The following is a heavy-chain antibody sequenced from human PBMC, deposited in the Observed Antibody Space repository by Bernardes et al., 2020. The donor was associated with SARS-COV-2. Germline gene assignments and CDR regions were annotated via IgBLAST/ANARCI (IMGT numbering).Heavy chain of an antibody. D-gene: IGHD6-6*01. Sequence: GGSLRLSWAVAGLTIGDYYMSWIRQAPGRGLEWVSYITTSTYTNYADSVRGRFTFSRDNAKNSLNLQMNSLRADDTAVYYCAIEGASNVFDMWGQGTMVNDSS. J-gene: IGHJ3*02. CDR1: GLTIGDYY. CDR2: ITTSTYT. CDR3: AIEGASNVFDM. V-gene: IGHV3-11*06.